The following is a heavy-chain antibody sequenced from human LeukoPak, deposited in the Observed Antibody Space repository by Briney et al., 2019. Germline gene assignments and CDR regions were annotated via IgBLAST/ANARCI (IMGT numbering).Heavy chain of an antibody. V-gene: IGHV1-18*01. Sequence: ASVKVSRTASGYTFISYGISWVRQAPGQGLEWMGWISAHNGNTDYAQKLQGRVTMTTDTSTSTAYMELRSLRSDDTAVYYCARVGIQLWLLDYWGQGTLVTVSA. CDR1: GYTFISYG. J-gene: IGHJ4*02. D-gene: IGHD5-18*01. CDR3: ARVGIQLWLLDY. CDR2: ISAHNGNT.